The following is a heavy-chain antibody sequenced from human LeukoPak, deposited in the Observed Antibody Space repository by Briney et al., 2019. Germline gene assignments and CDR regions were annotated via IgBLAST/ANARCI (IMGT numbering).Heavy chain of an antibody. Sequence: GGSLRLSCAASGFTFSSYWMSWVRQAPGKGLEWVANIKQDGSEKYYVDSVKGRFTIPRDNAKNSLYLQMNSLRAEDTAVYYYARDRGYCTNGVCYRWFDYWGQGTLVTVSS. CDR3: ARDRGYCTNGVCYRWFDY. CDR1: GFTFSSYW. CDR2: IKQDGSEK. J-gene: IGHJ4*02. D-gene: IGHD2-8*01. V-gene: IGHV3-7*01.